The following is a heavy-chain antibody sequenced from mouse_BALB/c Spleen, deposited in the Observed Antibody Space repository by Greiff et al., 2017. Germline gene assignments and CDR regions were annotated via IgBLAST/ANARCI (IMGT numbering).Heavy chain of an antibody. J-gene: IGHJ4*01. CDR1: GYSFTGYF. CDR2: INPYNGDT. V-gene: IGHV1-20*02. Sequence: VQLQQSGPELVKPGASVKISCKASGYSFTGYFMNWVMQSHGKSLEWIGRINPYNGDTFYNQKFKGKATLTVDKSSSTAHMELRSLASEDTAVYYCNGNSSGYVGYYAMDYWGQGTSVTVSS. CDR3: NGNSSGYVGYYAMDY. D-gene: IGHD3-1*01.